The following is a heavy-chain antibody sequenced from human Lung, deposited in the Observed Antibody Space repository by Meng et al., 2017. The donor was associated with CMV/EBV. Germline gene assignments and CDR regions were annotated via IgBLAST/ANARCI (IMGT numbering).Heavy chain of an antibody. CDR2: IAQDGSER. V-gene: IGHV3-7*01. J-gene: IGHJ6*02. CDR1: GSISSSYM. D-gene: IGHD3-3*01. Sequence: XCASCGSISSSYMLSWVRQARGKGLEWVANIAQDGSERYNVDSVKGRFTISRDNAKNTLYLHMNSMRAEDTAVYYCARDRFEDYDFWSGYSLTDYYGMDFXGQGXMVTVSS. CDR3: ARDRFEDYDFWSGYSLTDYYGMDF.